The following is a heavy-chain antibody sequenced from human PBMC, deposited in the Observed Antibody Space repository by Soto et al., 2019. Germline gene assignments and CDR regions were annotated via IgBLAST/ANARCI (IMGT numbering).Heavy chain of an antibody. CDR2: ITDSSDTV. D-gene: IGHD3-3*02. J-gene: IGHJ4*02. Sequence: PGGSLRLSCVASGFSFSNYNMNWVRQAPGKGLEWVSYITDSSDTVHYADSVRGRFTISRDNAESSLYLQMNSLRDEDTAVYFCARDFSHEYYLDYWGRGTLVTVSS. V-gene: IGHV3-48*02. CDR3: ARDFSHEYYLDY. CDR1: GFSFSNYN.